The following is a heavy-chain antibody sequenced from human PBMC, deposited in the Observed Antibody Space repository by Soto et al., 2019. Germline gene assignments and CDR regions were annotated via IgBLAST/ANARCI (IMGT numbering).Heavy chain of an antibody. CDR2: ISGSGGST. Sequence: GGSLRLSCAASGFTFSSYAMSWVRQAPGKGLEWVSAISGSGGSTYYADSVKGRFTISRDNSKNTLYLQMNSLRAEDTAVYYCAKGGHPITIFGVVIIPNYYYYYMDVWGKGTTVTVSS. V-gene: IGHV3-23*01. D-gene: IGHD3-3*01. J-gene: IGHJ6*03. CDR3: AKGGHPITIFGVVIIPNYYYYYMDV. CDR1: GFTFSSYA.